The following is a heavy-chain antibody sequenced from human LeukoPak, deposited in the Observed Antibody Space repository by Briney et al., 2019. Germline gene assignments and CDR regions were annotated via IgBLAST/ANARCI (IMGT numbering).Heavy chain of an antibody. CDR1: GFTFSSYA. J-gene: IGHJ4*02. Sequence: PGGSLRLSCAASGFTFSSYAMSWVRQAPGKGLEWVSAISGSGGSTYYADSVKGRFTISRDNAKNSLYLQMNSLRAEDTALYYCAKDIWLVGATGFDYWGQGTLVTVSS. D-gene: IGHD1-26*01. CDR3: AKDIWLVGATGFDY. V-gene: IGHV3-23*01. CDR2: ISGSGGST.